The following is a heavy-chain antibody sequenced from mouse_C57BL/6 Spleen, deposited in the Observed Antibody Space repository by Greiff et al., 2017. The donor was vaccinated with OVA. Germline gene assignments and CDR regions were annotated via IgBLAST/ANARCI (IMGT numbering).Heavy chain of an antibody. CDR1: GFTFSSYA. J-gene: IGHJ2*01. Sequence: EVQGVESGGGLVKPGGSLQLSCAASGFTFSSYAMSWVRQTPEKRLEWVATISDGGSYTYYPDNVKGRFTISRDNAKNNLYLQMSHLKSEDTAMYYCAREGANWGHFDYWGQGTTLTVSS. CDR2: ISDGGSYT. V-gene: IGHV5-4*01. D-gene: IGHD4-1*01. CDR3: AREGANWGHFDY.